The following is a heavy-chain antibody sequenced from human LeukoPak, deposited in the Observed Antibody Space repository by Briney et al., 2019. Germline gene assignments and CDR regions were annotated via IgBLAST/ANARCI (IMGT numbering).Heavy chain of an antibody. CDR2: IYHSGST. CDR1: GYSISSGYY. Sequence: ASETLSLTCTVPGYSISSGYYWGWIRQPPGKGLEWIGSIYHSGSTYYNPSLKSRVTISVDTSKNQFSLKLSSVTAADTAVYYCARRNAFDIWGQGTMVTVSS. CDR3: ARRNAFDI. J-gene: IGHJ3*02. V-gene: IGHV4-38-2*02.